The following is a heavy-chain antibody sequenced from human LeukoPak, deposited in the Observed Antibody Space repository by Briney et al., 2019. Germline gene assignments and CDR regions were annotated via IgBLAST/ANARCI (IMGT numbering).Heavy chain of an antibody. V-gene: IGHV4-34*01. Sequence: SETLSLTCAVYGGSFSGYYWSWIRQPPGKGLEWIGEINHSGSTNYNPSLKSRVTISVDTSKNQYSLKLSSVTAADTAVYYCASRRVFADYGDSVRWSGMDVWGQGTTVTVSS. J-gene: IGHJ6*02. CDR1: GGSFSGYY. CDR2: INHSGST. CDR3: ASRRVFADYGDSVRWSGMDV. D-gene: IGHD4-17*01.